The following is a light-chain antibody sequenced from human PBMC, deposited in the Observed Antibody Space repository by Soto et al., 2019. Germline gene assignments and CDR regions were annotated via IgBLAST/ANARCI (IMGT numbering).Light chain of an antibody. J-gene: IGKJ4*01. Sequence: EIVLTQSPGTLSLSPGERATLSCRASQNVDSYLTWYQQKPGQAPRLLIYDVSKRVTGIPVRFSGSGSGTDFTLTISSLEPEDVAIYYCQQRRNWPLTFGGGTKVEIK. CDR3: QQRRNWPLT. CDR1: QNVDSY. V-gene: IGKV3-11*01. CDR2: DVS.